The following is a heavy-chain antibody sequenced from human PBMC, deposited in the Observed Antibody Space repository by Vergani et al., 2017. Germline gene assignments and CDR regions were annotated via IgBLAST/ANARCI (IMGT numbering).Heavy chain of an antibody. Sequence: QVQLQQWGAGLLKPSETLSLTCAVYGGSFSGYYWSWIRQSPGKGLEWIGEISRRGSTNYNPSLKIRVTISVDTSKNQFSLKLSSVTAADTAIYYCAREWLVARGAFDIWGQGTMVTVSS. CDR2: ISRRGST. V-gene: IGHV4-34*01. J-gene: IGHJ3*02. D-gene: IGHD6-19*01. CDR1: GGSFSGYY. CDR3: AREWLVARGAFDI.